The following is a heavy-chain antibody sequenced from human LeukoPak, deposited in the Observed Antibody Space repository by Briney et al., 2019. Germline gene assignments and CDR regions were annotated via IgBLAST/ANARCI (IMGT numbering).Heavy chain of an antibody. CDR1: GFXFSDYY. D-gene: IGHD3-10*01. CDR3: ARTMVRGVIADY. V-gene: IGHV3-11*03. CDR2: ISSSSSYT. J-gene: IGHJ4*02. Sequence: GGSLRLSCAASGFXFSDYYMSWIRQAPGKGLKWVSYISSSSSYTNYADSVKGRFTISRDNAKNSLYLQMNSLRAEDTAVYYCARTMVRGVIADYWGQGTLVTVSS.